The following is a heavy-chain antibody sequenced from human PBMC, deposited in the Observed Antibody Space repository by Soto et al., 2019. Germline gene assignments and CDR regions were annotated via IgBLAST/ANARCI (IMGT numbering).Heavy chain of an antibody. V-gene: IGHV1-2*04. D-gene: IGHD3-10*01. CDR3: AGKESGYYYGSGSYYNSYYYYGMDV. CDR1: GYTFTGYY. CDR2: INPNSGGT. Sequence: QVQLVQSGAEVKKPGASVKVSCKASGYTFTGYYMHWVRQAPGQGLEWMGWINPNSGGTNYAQKFQGWVTMTRDTSISTAYMELRRLRSDDTAVYYCAGKESGYYYGSGSYYNSYYYYGMDVWGQGTTVTVSS. J-gene: IGHJ6*02.